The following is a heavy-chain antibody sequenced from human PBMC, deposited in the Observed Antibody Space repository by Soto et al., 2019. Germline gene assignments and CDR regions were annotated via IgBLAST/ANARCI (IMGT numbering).Heavy chain of an antibody. CDR1: GYTFSNYW. V-gene: IGHV5-51*01. CDR3: ARQGGNYYYERSAYYES. D-gene: IGHD3-22*01. J-gene: IGHJ4*02. Sequence: EVQLVQSGAEVKKAGASLKIACQGSGYTFSNYWSAWVRQMPGKGLEWMGIIYPGDSDTRYSPSFQGQVTMSADKYIRTAYLQWSSMKASDTGIYYCARQGGNYYYERSAYYESWGQGTPVTVSS. CDR2: IYPGDSDT.